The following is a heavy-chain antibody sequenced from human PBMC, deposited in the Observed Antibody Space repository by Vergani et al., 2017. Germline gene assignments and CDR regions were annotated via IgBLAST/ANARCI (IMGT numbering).Heavy chain of an antibody. J-gene: IGHJ1*01. CDR2: ISASGGST. V-gene: IGHV3-23*01. D-gene: IGHD1-1*01. Sequence: EVQLLESGGGLVQPGGSLRLSCAASGFTFTSYGISWVRQAPGKGLEWVSGISASGGSTYYTDSVKGRFIISRDNSKDTLYLQMNSLRVEDTAVYYCGRGGDNYNWGQGALVTV. CDR3: GRGGDNYN. CDR1: GFTFTSYG.